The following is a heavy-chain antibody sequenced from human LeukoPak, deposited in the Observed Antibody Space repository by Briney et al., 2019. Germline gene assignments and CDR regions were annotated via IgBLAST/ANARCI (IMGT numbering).Heavy chain of an antibody. CDR2: IYHSGST. Sequence: PSETLSLTCTVSGGSISSSSYYWGWIRQPPGKGLEWIGEIYHSGSTNYNPSLKSRVTISVDKSKNQFSLKVSSVTAADTAVYYCAREDNWFDPWGQGTLVTVSS. J-gene: IGHJ5*02. CDR3: AREDNWFDP. V-gene: IGHV4-39*07. CDR1: GGSISSSSYY.